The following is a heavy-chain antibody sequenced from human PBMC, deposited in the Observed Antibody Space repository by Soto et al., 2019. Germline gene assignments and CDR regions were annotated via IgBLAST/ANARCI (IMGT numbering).Heavy chain of an antibody. Sequence: GGSLRLSCAASGFTFSSYGMHWVRQAPGKGLEWVAVISYDGSNKYYADSVKGRFTISRDNSKNTLYLQMNSLRAEDTAVYYCAKERGQLVPYGAPNFDYWGQGTLVTVSS. J-gene: IGHJ4*02. CDR2: ISYDGSNK. CDR1: GFTFSSYG. D-gene: IGHD6-6*01. CDR3: AKERGQLVPYGAPNFDY. V-gene: IGHV3-30*18.